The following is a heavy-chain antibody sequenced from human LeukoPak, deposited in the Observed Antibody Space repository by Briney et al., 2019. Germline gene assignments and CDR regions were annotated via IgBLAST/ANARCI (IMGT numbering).Heavy chain of an antibody. V-gene: IGHV3-64D*06. CDR3: VRYYGGYRSFDY. J-gene: IGHJ4*02. CDR1: GFTFSIYA. CDR2: ISSNGGSA. D-gene: IGHD5-12*01. Sequence: GGPLRLSCSASGFTFSIYAMHWVRQAPGKELEYVSAISSNGGSAYYADSVKGRFTISRDNSKNTLYLQMSSLRAEDTAVYYYVRYYGGYRSFDYWGQGTLVTVSS.